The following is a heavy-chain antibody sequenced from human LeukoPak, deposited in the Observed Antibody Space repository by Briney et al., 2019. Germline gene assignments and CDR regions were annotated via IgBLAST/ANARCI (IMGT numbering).Heavy chain of an antibody. CDR3: ASMLGYCSGGSCYPPRDY. J-gene: IGHJ4*02. Sequence: GGSLRLSCAASGFTFSSYWMSWVRQAPGKGLEWVANINQDGSEKYYVDSVKGRFTISRDNAKNSLYLQMNSLRAEDTAVYYCASMLGYCSGGSCYPPRDYWGQGTLVTVSS. CDR1: GFTFSSYW. CDR2: INQDGSEK. D-gene: IGHD2-15*01. V-gene: IGHV3-7*01.